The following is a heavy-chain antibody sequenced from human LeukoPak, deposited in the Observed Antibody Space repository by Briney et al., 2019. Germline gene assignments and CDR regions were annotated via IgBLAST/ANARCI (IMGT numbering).Heavy chain of an antibody. CDR2: ISYDGSNK. J-gene: IGHJ5*02. D-gene: IGHD5-18*01. Sequence: GGSLRLSCSASGFTLSSYAMHWVRQAPGRGLEWVAVISYDGSNKYYADSVKGRFTISRDNSKNTLYLQMNSLRAEDTAVYYCAKRGYSYGYYWLDPWGQGTLVTVSS. CDR3: AKRGYSYGYYWLDP. V-gene: IGHV3-30*18. CDR1: GFTLSSYA.